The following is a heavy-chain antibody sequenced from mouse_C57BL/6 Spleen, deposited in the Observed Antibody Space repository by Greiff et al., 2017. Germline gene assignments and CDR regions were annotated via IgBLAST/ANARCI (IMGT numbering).Heavy chain of an antibody. V-gene: IGHV1-64*01. Sequence: QVQLKQPGAELVKPGASVKLSCKASGYTFTSYWMHWVKQRPGQGLEWIGMIHPNSGSTNYNEKFKSKATLTVDKSSSTAYMQLSSLTSEDSAVYYCARNSGRNYDVHYFDYWGQGTTLTVSS. J-gene: IGHJ2*01. CDR2: IHPNSGST. CDR1: GYTFTSYW. D-gene: IGHD2-1*01. CDR3: ARNSGRNYDVHYFDY.